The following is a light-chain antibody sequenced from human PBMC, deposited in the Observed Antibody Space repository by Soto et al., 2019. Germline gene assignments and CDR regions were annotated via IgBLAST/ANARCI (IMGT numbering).Light chain of an antibody. V-gene: IGKV1-8*01. CDR3: QQYYSYPSG. CDR1: QGISSY. J-gene: IGKJ1*01. CDR2: AAS. Sequence: AIRMTQSPSSLSASTGDRVTITCRASQGISSYLAWYQQKPGKAPKLLIYAASTLQSGVPSRFSGSGSGTDFTPTISCLQSEDFATYYCQQYYSYPSGFGQGTKV.